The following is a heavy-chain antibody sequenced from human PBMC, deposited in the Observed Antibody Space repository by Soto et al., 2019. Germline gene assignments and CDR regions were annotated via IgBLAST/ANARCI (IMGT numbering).Heavy chain of an antibody. J-gene: IGHJ6*02. CDR3: ARDRPHADTIFGVVSGRGSGMDV. V-gene: IGHV4-30-4*01. Sequence: PSETLSLTCTVSGGSISSGDYYWSWIRQPPGKGLEWIGYIYYSGSTYYNPSLESRVTISVDTSKNQFSLKLSSVTAADTAVYYCARDRPHADTIFGVVSGRGSGMDVWGQGTTVTVSS. CDR1: GGSISSGDYY. D-gene: IGHD3-3*01. CDR2: IYYSGST.